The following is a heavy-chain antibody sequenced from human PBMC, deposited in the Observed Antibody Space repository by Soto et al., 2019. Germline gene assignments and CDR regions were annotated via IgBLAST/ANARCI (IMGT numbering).Heavy chain of an antibody. CDR1: GYTFTSYY. Sequence: ASVKVSCKASGYTFTSYYMHWVRQAPGQGLEWMGIINPSGGSTSYAQKFQGRVTMTRDTSTSTVYMELSSLRSEDTAVYYCAATYYDILTGYYSPSGFDPWGQGTQVTVSS. V-gene: IGHV1-46*01. CDR2: INPSGGST. CDR3: AATYYDILTGYYSPSGFDP. J-gene: IGHJ5*02. D-gene: IGHD3-9*01.